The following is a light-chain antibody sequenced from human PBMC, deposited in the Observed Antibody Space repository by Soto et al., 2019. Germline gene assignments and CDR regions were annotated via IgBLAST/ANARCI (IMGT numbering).Light chain of an antibody. CDR1: QGISRS. CDR2: AAS. CDR3: QQADTFPIT. V-gene: IGKV1D-12*01. Sequence: DIQMTQSRXSVSASVGPRLTTNCQASQGISRSLAWYQHNPGKAPQRLIYAASSLQSGVPSRFSGRGFGTDFTLTISSLQPEDAASYYCQQADTFPITFGQGTRLEI. J-gene: IGKJ5*01.